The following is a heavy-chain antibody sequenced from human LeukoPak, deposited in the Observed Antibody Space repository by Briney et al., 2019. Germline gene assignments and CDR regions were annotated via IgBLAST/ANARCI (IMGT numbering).Heavy chain of an antibody. CDR3: AKGAYDYIEIGYFDS. J-gene: IGHJ4*02. CDR2: LIGSSGST. Sequence: PGRSLRLSCAAFGFTFSNYAIHWVRQAPGKGLEWVSVLIGSSGSTDYADSVKGRFTISRDNSKNTVFLQMNSLRAEDTAIYYCAKGAYDYIEIGYFDSWGQGTLVTVSS. V-gene: IGHV3-23*01. D-gene: IGHD5-12*01. CDR1: GFTFSNYA.